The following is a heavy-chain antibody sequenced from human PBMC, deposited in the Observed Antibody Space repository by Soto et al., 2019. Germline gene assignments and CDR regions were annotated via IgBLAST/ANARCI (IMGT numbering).Heavy chain of an antibody. J-gene: IGHJ6*04. V-gene: IGHV3-74*01. CDR1: GFTLSGRS. CDR2: IDNAGTDS. CDR3: ARGWFGPDV. D-gene: IGHD3-10*01. Sequence: EVQLVESGGGLVQPGGSLRLSCAASGFTLSGRSMHWVRQAPGKGLVWVSGIDNAGTDSTYADSVKGRFTSSRDNAKNMLYLQMNRLTVDDTAVYYCARGWFGPDVWGKGTTVTVSS.